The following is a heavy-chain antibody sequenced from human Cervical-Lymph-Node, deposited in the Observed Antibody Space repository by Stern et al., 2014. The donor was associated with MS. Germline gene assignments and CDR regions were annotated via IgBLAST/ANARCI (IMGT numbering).Heavy chain of an antibody. J-gene: IGHJ4*02. CDR3: TTVSTGYY. CDR2: IRSKANSYTT. CDR1: GFTFSGSA. Sequence: EVQLVQSGGGLVQPGGPLKLSCVASGFTFSGSAMHWVRQASGQGLEWVGRIRSKANSYTTTYAESVKGRFTISRDDSKTTSYLQMNSLKTEDTAVYFCTTVSTGYYWGQGTLVTVSS. D-gene: IGHD2-15*01. V-gene: IGHV3-73*01.